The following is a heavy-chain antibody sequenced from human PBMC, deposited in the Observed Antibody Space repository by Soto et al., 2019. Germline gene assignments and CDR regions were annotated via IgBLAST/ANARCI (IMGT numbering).Heavy chain of an antibody. CDR1: GFTFRSYG. J-gene: IGHJ3*02. V-gene: IGHV3-33*01. D-gene: IGHD4-17*01. CDR2: IWYDGSNK. CDR3: AREGEDYGDYGGRSDAFDI. Sequence: GGSLRLSCAASGFTFRSYGMHWVRQAPGKGLEWVAVIWYDGSNKYYADSVKGRFTISRDNSKNTLYLQMNSLRAEDTAVYYCAREGEDYGDYGGRSDAFDIWGQGTMVTVSS.